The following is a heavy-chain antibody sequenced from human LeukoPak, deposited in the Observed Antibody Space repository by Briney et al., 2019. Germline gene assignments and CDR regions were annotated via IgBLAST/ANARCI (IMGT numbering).Heavy chain of an antibody. CDR1: GFTFDDYA. Sequence: GRSLRLSCAASGFTFDDYAMHWVRQAPGKGLEWVSSISSSSSYIYYADSVKGRFTISRDNAKNSLYLQMNSLRAEDTAVYYCARGYYGSGSYWNLDYWGQGTLVTVSS. CDR2: ISSSSSYI. J-gene: IGHJ4*02. CDR3: ARGYYGSGSYWNLDY. V-gene: IGHV3-21*01. D-gene: IGHD3-10*01.